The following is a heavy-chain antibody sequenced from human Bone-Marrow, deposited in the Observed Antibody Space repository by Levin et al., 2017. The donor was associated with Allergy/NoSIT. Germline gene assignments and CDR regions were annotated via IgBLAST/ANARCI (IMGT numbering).Heavy chain of an antibody. Sequence: ASVKVSCKASGYTFTGYNLHWVRQAPAQGPEWMGYVNPNSGGTNYAQKFQGRVTMTRDTSISTAYMELSRLTSDDTAVYYCALVEMATIGEYWGQGTLVTVS. CDR3: ALVEMATIGEY. J-gene: IGHJ4*02. CDR1: GYTFTGYN. CDR2: VNPNSGGT. D-gene: IGHD5-24*01. V-gene: IGHV1-2*02.